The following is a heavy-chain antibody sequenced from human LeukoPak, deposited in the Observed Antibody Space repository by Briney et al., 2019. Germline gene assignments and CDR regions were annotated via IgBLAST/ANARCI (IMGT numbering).Heavy chain of an antibody. V-gene: IGHV4-4*07. CDR1: GGSISSYY. Sequence: SETLSLTCTLSGGSISSYYWSWIRQPAGKGLEWIGRIYTSGSTHYNPSLKSRVTMSVDTSKNQCSLNLSSVTAANTAVVYWAESCGPYDYGIGVWGQGTTVTVSS. CDR2: IYTSGST. D-gene: IGHD2-21*01. J-gene: IGHJ6*02. CDR3: AESCGPYDYGIGV.